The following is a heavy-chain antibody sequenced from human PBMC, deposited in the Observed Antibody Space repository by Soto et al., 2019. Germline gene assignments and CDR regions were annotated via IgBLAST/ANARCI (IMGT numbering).Heavy chain of an antibody. V-gene: IGHV3-23*01. J-gene: IGHJ2*01. CDR1: GFTFSSYA. CDR2: ISGSGGRT. Sequence: EVQLLESGGGLVQPGGSLRLSCAASGFTFSSYAMSWVRQAPGKGLEWVSAISGSGGRTYYADSVKGRFTISRDNSKNTLYLQVNSLRAEDTAVYYCARGVVVVAAYWYFDLWGRGTLVTVSS. D-gene: IGHD2-15*01. CDR3: ARGVVVVAAYWYFDL.